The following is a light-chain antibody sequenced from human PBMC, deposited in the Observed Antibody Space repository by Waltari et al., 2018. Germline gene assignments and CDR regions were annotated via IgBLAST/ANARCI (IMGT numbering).Light chain of an antibody. V-gene: IGKV4-1*01. Sequence: DIVMAQSPDSLAVSLGARATINRNSSQRIINSHNGQSYLAWYQHKPGQPPTLLIHWASTRESGVPDRFSGSGSGTDFTLTISSLQAEDVAIYYCQQYHTSPFTFGPGTKVDI. CDR1: QRIINSHNGQSY. CDR3: QQYHTSPFT. J-gene: IGKJ3*01. CDR2: WAS.